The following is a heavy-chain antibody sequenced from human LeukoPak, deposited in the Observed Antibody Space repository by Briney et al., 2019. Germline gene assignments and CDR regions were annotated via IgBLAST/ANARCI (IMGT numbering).Heavy chain of an antibody. CDR2: ISGSGGST. J-gene: IGHJ4*02. D-gene: IGHD3-22*01. CDR1: GFTFSSYA. CDR3: AKAKHYYDSSGSDY. V-gene: IGHV3-23*01. Sequence: GGSLRLSCAASGFTFSSYAVSWVRQAPGKGLEWVSAISGSGGSTYYADSVKGRFTISRDNSKNTLYLQMNSLRAEDTAVYYCAKAKHYYDSSGSDYWGQGTLVTVSS.